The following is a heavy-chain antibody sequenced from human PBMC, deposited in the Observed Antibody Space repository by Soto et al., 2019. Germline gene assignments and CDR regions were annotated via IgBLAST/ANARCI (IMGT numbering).Heavy chain of an antibody. D-gene: IGHD3-3*01. Sequence: ASVKVSFKASGYTFTGYYMHWLRQAPGQGLEWMGWINPNSGGTNYAQKFQGRVTMTRDTSISTAYMELSRLRSDDTAVYYCARGITIFGVVISPDPRFDYWGQGTLVTVSS. CDR1: GYTFTGYY. J-gene: IGHJ4*02. CDR2: INPNSGGT. V-gene: IGHV1-2*02. CDR3: ARGITIFGVVISPDPRFDY.